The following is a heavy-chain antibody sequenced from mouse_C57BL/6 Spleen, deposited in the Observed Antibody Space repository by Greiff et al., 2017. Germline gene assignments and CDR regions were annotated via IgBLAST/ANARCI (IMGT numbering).Heavy chain of an antibody. V-gene: IGHV1-53*01. D-gene: IGHD4-1*01. CDR1: GYTFTSYW. CDR2: INPSNGGT. CDR3: ARGVLGSYWYFDV. J-gene: IGHJ1*03. Sequence: QVQLQQPGTELVKPGASVKLSCKASGYTFTSYWMHWVKQRPGQGLEWIGNINPSNGGTNYNEKFKSKSTLTVDKSSSTSYMQLSSLTSEDSAVYYCARGVLGSYWYFDVWGTGTTVTVSS.